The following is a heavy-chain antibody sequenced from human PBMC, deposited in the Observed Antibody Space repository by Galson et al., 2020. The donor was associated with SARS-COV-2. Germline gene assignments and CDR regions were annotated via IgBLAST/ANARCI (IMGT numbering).Heavy chain of an antibody. Sequence: SVKVSCKASGGTFSSYAISWVRQAPGQGLEWMGGIIPIFGTANYAQKFQGRVTITADESTSTAYMELSSLRSEDTAVYYCARGPLGQVVITVYFDYWGQGTLVSVSS. D-gene: IGHD3-22*01. CDR2: IIPIFGTA. CDR1: GGTFSSYA. J-gene: IGHJ4*02. V-gene: IGHV1-69*13. CDR3: ARGPLGQVVITVYFDY.